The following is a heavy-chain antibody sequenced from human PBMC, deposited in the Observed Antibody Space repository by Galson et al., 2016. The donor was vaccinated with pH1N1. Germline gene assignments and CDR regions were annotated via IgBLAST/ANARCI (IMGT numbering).Heavy chain of an antibody. Sequence: PALVKPTQTLTLTCTFSGFSLSTSGVGVGWIRQPPGKALEWLVVIYWNDDKRYSPSLKSRLTITKDTSKNQMVLTMTNMDTVDTATYYCAHSTYGDYSGYFQHWCQGTLVTVSS. J-gene: IGHJ1*01. CDR3: AHSTYGDYSGYFQH. CDR2: IYWNDDK. D-gene: IGHD4-17*01. CDR1: GFSLSTSGVG. V-gene: IGHV2-5*01.